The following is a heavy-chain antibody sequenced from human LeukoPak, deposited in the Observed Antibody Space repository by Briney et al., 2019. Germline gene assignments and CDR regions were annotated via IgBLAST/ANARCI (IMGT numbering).Heavy chain of an antibody. D-gene: IGHD6-13*01. Sequence: SETLSLTCTVSGGSISSSSYYWGWIRQPPGKGLEWIGSIYYSGSTYYNPSLKSRVTMSIDTSKNQFSLKAHSVTAADTAVCYCARRVNSSSNAFDIWGQGTTVTVSS. V-gene: IGHV4-39*07. J-gene: IGHJ3*02. CDR3: ARRVNSSSNAFDI. CDR1: GGSISSSSYY. CDR2: IYYSGST.